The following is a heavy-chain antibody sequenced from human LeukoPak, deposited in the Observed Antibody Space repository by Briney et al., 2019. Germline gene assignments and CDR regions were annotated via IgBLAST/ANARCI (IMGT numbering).Heavy chain of an antibody. D-gene: IGHD6-19*01. Sequence: SETLSLTCAVYGGSFSGYYWSWIRQPAGKGLEWIGRIYTSGSTNYNPSLKSRVTMSVDTSKNQFSLKLSSVTAADTAVYYCARGYSSIFDYWGQGTLVTVSS. CDR2: IYTSGST. CDR1: GGSFSGYY. J-gene: IGHJ4*02. V-gene: IGHV4-59*10. CDR3: ARGYSSIFDY.